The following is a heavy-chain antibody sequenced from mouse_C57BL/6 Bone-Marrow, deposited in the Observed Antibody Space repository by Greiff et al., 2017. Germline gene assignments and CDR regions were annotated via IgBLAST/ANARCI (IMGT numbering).Heavy chain of an antibody. J-gene: IGHJ1*03. Sequence: QVQLKESGPGLVQPSQSLSITCTVSGFSLTSYGVHWVRQSPGKGLEWLGVIWSGGSTDYNAAFIFRLSISKDNSKSQVFFKMSSLQADDTAIYYCARDYWDFDVWGTGTTVTVSS. CDR1: GFSLTSYG. CDR2: IWSGGST. CDR3: ARDYWDFDV. V-gene: IGHV2-2*01.